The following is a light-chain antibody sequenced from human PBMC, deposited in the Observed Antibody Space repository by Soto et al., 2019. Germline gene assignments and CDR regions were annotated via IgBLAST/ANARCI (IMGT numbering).Light chain of an antibody. V-gene: IGLV2-14*01. CDR2: AVS. CDR3: SSYTGSGTF. J-gene: IGLJ2*01. Sequence: QSALTQPASVSGSPGQSIAISCTGTSSDVGGYDQVSWYQQHPGKVPKLMIYAVSNRPSGVSDRFSGSQSGNTASLTISGLQAEDEADYYFSSYTGSGTFFGGGTKLTVL. CDR1: SSDVGGYDQ.